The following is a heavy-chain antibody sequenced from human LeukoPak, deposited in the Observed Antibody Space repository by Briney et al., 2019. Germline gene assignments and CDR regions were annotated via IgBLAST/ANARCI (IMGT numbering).Heavy chain of an antibody. Sequence: SQTLSLTCTVSGGSISSGGYYWSWIRQPPGKGLEWIGYIYHSGSTYYNPSLKSRVTISVDRSKNQFSLKLSSMTAADTAVYYCARGAGEIGQLDSSSWYNWFDPWGQGTLVTVSS. D-gene: IGHD6-13*01. CDR1: GGSISSGGYY. J-gene: IGHJ5*02. CDR3: ARGAGEIGQLDSSSWYNWFDP. CDR2: IYHSGST. V-gene: IGHV4-30-2*01.